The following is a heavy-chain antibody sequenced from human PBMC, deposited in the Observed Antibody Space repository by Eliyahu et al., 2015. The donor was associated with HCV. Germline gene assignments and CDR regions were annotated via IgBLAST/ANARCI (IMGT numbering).Heavy chain of an antibody. CDR1: GXTFSTYA. V-gene: IGHV3-23*01. J-gene: IGHJ4*02. D-gene: IGHD5-18*01. CDR2: ISGTVGST. CDR3: AKHPGGYNYGTFDY. Sequence: EVQLLESGGALVQPGGSLRXSCAATGXTFSTYAMSWVPLGPGKGLEWVSAISGTVGSTNYAXTVKGRFTISRDNSENTLFLQMNSLRAEDTAVYYCAKHPGGYNYGTFDYWGQGTLVTVSS.